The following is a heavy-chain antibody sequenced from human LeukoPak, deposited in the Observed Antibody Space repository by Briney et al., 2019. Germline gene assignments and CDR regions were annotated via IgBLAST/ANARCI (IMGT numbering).Heavy chain of an antibody. CDR1: GFTFSSYG. CDR2: IRYDGSNK. J-gene: IGHJ4*02. V-gene: IGHV3-30*02. D-gene: IGHD3-3*01. CDR3: AKDDHYDFWSGQDY. Sequence: GGSLRLSCAASGFTFSSYGMHWVRQAPGKGLEWVAFIRYDGSNKYYADSVKGRFTISRDNSKNTLYLQMNSLRAEDTAVYYCAKDDHYDFWSGQDYWGQGTLVTVSS.